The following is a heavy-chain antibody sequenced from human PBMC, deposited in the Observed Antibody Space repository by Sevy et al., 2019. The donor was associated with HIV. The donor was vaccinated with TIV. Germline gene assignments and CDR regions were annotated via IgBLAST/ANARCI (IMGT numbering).Heavy chain of an antibody. CDR3: VSLFLSYRSGWSYFDY. Sequence: GGSLRLSCAISGFIVNDKYIIWVRQAPGKGLEWVSVIFSSGSTYYADSAKGRFTISRDNSKNIVYLQMNSVRAEDTAVYYCVSLFLSYRSGWSYFDYWGQGTLVTVSS. D-gene: IGHD6-19*01. CDR2: IFSSGST. V-gene: IGHV3-66*02. J-gene: IGHJ4*02. CDR1: GFIVNDKY.